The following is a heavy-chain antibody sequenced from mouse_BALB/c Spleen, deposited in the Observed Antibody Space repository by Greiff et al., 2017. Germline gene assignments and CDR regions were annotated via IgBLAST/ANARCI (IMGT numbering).Heavy chain of an antibody. CDR3: ARGEYYGNYFDY. CDR2: INPNNGGT. V-gene: IGHV1-18*01. Sequence: DVHLVESGPELVKPGASVKIPCKASGYTFTDYNMDWVKQSHGKSLEWIGDINPNNGGTIYNQKFKGKATLTVDKSSSTAYMELRSLTSEDTAVYYCARGEYYGNYFDYWGQGTTLTVSS. J-gene: IGHJ2*01. CDR1: GYTFTDYN. D-gene: IGHD2-1*01.